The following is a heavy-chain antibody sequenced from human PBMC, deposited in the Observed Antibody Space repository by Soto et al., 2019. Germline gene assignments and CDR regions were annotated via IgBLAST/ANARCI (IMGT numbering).Heavy chain of an antibody. CDR3: ARDPRYYYDSRGYYFDY. J-gene: IGHJ4*02. Sequence: GGSLRLSCAASGFTFSSYAMHWVRQAPGKGLEWVAVISYDGSNKYYADSVKGRFTISRDNSKNTLYLQMNSLRAEDTAVYYCARDPRYYYDSRGYYFDYWARGTLVPVSS. V-gene: IGHV3-30-3*01. CDR1: GFTFSSYA. D-gene: IGHD3-22*01. CDR2: ISYDGSNK.